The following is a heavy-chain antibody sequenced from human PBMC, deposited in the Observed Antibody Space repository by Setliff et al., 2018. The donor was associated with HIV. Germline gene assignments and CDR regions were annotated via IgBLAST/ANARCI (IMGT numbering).Heavy chain of an antibody. CDR3: ARGSSWCGGDCERDY. CDR1: GYTFTSFD. J-gene: IGHJ4*02. Sequence: ASVKVSCKASGYTFTSFDINWVRQATGHGLEWMGWMNANTGDTGYAQNFQGRVTMTSDTSIRTAYMELSSLTSDDTAVYYCARGSSWCGGDCERDYWGQGTLVTVSS. V-gene: IGHV1-8*01. D-gene: IGHD2-21*02. CDR2: MNANTGDT.